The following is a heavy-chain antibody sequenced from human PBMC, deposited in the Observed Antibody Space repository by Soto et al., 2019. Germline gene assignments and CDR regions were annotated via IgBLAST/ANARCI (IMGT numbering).Heavy chain of an antibody. D-gene: IGHD2-8*01. CDR3: ACTNGVFPPHNAFDI. J-gene: IGHJ3*02. CDR1: GYTVTSHG. V-gene: IGHV1-18*04. CDR2: ISAYYGNT. Sequence: GSSVKVSCKASGYTVTSHGIRWLRQAPAQRLEWMGWISAYYGNTNYAQKLQGRVTMTADTSTSTAYMELRSLKSDDTAVYYCACTNGVFPPHNAFDIWRQGTMVTVSS.